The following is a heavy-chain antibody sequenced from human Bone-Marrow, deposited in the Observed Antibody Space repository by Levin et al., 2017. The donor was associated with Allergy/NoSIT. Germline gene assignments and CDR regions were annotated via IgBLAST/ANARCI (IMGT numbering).Heavy chain of an antibody. D-gene: IGHD1-26*01. V-gene: IGHV4-38-2*02. J-gene: IGHJ4*02. CDR1: GYSISSGYY. Sequence: SETLSLTCAVSGYSISSGYYWGWIRQPPGKGLEWIGSIYHSGSTYYNPSLKSRVTISVDTSKNQFSLKLSSVTAADTAVYYCAREWELLDWGQGTLVTVSS. CDR2: IYHSGST. CDR3: AREWELLD.